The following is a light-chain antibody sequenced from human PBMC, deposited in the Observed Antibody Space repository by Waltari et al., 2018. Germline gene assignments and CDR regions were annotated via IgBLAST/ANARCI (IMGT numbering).Light chain of an antibody. CDR2: GTS. V-gene: IGKV3-20*01. Sequence: EIVLTQSPATLSLSPGERVTLSCRASQSVSSNSLAWYQQRPGQAPRLLIYGTSSRATGIPHRFSGSGSGTDFTLTISRLEAADFAVYYCHQYGSSPRTFGQGTKVETK. J-gene: IGKJ1*01. CDR1: QSVSSNS. CDR3: HQYGSSPRT.